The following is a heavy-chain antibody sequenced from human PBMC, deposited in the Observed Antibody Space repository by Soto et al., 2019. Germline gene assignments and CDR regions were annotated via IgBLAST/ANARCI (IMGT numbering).Heavy chain of an antibody. Sequence: PSETLSLTCSVSGDSINSDNYYWGWIRQPPGKGLEWIGSIYYRGNTYYNPSLKTRVTISLDKSKSQFSLKLNSVTAADSAVYFCARLEGLAAISYYFDYWGQGTLVTVSS. CDR2: IYYRGNT. V-gene: IGHV4-39*01. CDR1: GDSINSDNYY. CDR3: ARLEGLAAISYYFDY. J-gene: IGHJ4*02. D-gene: IGHD3-9*01.